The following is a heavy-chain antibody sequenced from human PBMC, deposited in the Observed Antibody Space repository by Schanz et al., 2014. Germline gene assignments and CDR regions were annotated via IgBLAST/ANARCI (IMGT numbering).Heavy chain of an antibody. V-gene: IGHV3-66*01. J-gene: IGHJ4*02. CDR1: GFTVSNNY. D-gene: IGHD2-15*01. Sequence: EVQLVESGGWLVQPGGSLRLSCAASGFTVSNNYMSWVRQAPGKGQECVSIIYSDGSTYYVDSVKGRFIISRDNSKNTVYLQMNSLRAEDTAVYYCARDPGGTKTHGLWGQGTLVTVSS. CDR3: ARDPGGTKTHGL. CDR2: IYSDGST.